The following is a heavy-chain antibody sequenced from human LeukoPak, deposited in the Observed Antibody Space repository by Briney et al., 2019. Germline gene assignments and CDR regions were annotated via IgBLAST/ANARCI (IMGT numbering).Heavy chain of an antibody. CDR2: ISGSGSST. D-gene: IGHD6-13*01. J-gene: IGHJ4*02. CDR1: GFTFSSYA. Sequence: GGSLRLSCVASGFTFSSYAMSWVRQAPGKGLEWVSAISGSGSSTYYADSVKGRFTISRGNSKNTLYLQMNSLRAEDTAVYYCAKVGGVIAAAGNFDYWGQGTLVTVSS. CDR3: AKVGGVIAAAGNFDY. V-gene: IGHV3-23*01.